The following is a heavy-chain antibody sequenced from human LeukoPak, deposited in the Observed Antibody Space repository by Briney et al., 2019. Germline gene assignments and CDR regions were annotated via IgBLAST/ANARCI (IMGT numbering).Heavy chain of an antibody. J-gene: IGHJ4*02. Sequence: GGSLRLSCAASGFTFSSYWMSWVRQAPGKGLEWVANIKKDGSEEYYVDSVKGRFTISRDNAKTSLYLQMNSLRAEDTAVYYCARDLSGVTGYTYGRGIDYWGQGTLVTVSS. CDR3: ARDLSGVTGYTYGRGIDY. V-gene: IGHV3-7*01. CDR2: IKKDGSEE. CDR1: GFTFSSYW. D-gene: IGHD5-18*01.